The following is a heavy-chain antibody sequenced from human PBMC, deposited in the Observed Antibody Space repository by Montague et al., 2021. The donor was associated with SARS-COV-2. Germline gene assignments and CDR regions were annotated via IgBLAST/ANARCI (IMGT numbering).Heavy chain of an antibody. CDR1: GDSITSDVSY. CDR2: IYTTGST. D-gene: IGHD2-2*01. V-gene: IGHV4-61*02. Sequence: TLSLTCTVSGDSITSDVSYWSWIRQPAGKGLEWIGRIYTTGSTNYNPSLKSRVTISVDTSKNQFSLKLGSVTAADTAVYYCARVRAVPAAMRIFSLGRSYYGMDVWGQGTTVTVSS. J-gene: IGHJ6*02. CDR3: ARVRAVPAAMRIFSLGRSYYGMDV.